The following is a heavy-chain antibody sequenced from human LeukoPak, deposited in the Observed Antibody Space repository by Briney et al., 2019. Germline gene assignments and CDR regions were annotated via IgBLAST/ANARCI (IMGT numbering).Heavy chain of an antibody. CDR2: ISGSGGST. J-gene: IGHJ4*02. CDR3: AKDHQPLYSYGYYFDY. Sequence: GGSLRLSCAASGFTFSSYAMSWVRQAPGKGLEWVSAISGSGGSTYYADSVKGRFTISRDNSKNTLYLQMNSLRAEDTAVYYCAKDHQPLYSYGYYFDYWGQGTLVTVSS. CDR1: GFTFSSYA. D-gene: IGHD5-18*01. V-gene: IGHV3-23*01.